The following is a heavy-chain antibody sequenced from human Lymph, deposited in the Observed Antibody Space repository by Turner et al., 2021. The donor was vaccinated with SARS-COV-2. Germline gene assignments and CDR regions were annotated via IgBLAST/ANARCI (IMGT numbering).Heavy chain of an antibody. Sequence: EVQLVESGGGLVQPGGSLRLSCAASAFTFSTYWMSWVRQAPGKGLEWVANIKQDGSEKYYVDSVKGRFTISRDNAKNSLYLQMNSLRAEDTAVYYCARLSMGDWHFDLWGRGTLVTVSS. D-gene: IGHD1-26*01. CDR1: AFTFSTYW. V-gene: IGHV3-7*01. CDR3: ARLSMGDWHFDL. CDR2: IKQDGSEK. J-gene: IGHJ2*01.